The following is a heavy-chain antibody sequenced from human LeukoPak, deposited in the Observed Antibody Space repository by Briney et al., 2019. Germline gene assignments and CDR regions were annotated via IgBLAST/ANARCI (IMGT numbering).Heavy chain of an antibody. CDR3: ARIAYNWNDEGDY. CDR1: GFTVSSNY. CDR2: IYSGGST. J-gene: IGHJ4*02. D-gene: IGHD1-1*01. V-gene: IGHV3-53*01. Sequence: PGGSLRLSCAASGFTVSSNYMSWVRQAPGKGLEWVSVIYSGGSTYYADSVKGRFTISRDNSKNTLYLQMNSLRAEDTAVYYCARIAYNWNDEGDYWGQGTLVTVSS.